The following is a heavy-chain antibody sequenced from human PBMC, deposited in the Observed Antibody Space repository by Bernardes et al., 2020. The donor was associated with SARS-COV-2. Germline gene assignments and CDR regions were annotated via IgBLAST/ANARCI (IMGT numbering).Heavy chain of an antibody. D-gene: IGHD3-3*01. CDR1: GGSISGSSYY. V-gene: IGHV4-39*01. Sequence: SETLSLTCTVSGGSISGSSYYWGWIRQPPGKGLEWIGSVYNGGSAYSNPSLKSRVTISVDTSKNQFSLKLGSVTAADTAVYYCAGPYDFWRASYMSTNWGQGTLVTVSS. CDR3: AGPYDFWRASYMSTN. J-gene: IGHJ4*02. CDR2: VYNGGSA.